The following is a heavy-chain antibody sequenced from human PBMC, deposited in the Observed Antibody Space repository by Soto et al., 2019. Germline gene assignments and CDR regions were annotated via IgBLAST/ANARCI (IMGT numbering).Heavy chain of an antibody. D-gene: IGHD3-10*01. J-gene: IGHJ6*02. V-gene: IGHV4-31*03. Sequence: TLSLTCSVSGGSISVGGYFWSWVRQPPGKGLEWIGHIYYNGSTYYNPSLKSRVTISVDTSKNQFSLRLTSATAADTAVYYCARDEYYGSEIYFYYYGMDVWGQGTKVTVYS. CDR2: IYYNGST. CDR3: ARDEYYGSEIYFYYYGMDV. CDR1: GGSISVGGYF.